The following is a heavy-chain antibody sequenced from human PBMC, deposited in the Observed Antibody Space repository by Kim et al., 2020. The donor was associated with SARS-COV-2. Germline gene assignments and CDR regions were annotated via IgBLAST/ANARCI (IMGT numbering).Heavy chain of an antibody. V-gene: IGHV3-30-3*01. J-gene: IGHJ6*03. CDR2: ISYDGSNK. CDR1: GFTFSSYA. Sequence: GGSLRLSCAASGFTFSSYAMHWVRQAPGKGLEWVAVISYDGSNKYYADSVKGRFTISRDNSKNTLYLQMNSLRAEDTAVYYCARDKVPAAIFLEYYYYY. CDR3: ARDKVPAAIFLEYYYYY. D-gene: IGHD2-2*01.